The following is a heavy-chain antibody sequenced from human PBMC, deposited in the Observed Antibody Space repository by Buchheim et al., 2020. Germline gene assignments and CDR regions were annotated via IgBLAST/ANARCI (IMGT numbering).Heavy chain of an antibody. CDR3: ARVNGEYYYYGMDV. J-gene: IGHJ6*02. Sequence: QVQLVESGGGLVKPGGSLRLSCAASGFTFSDYYMSWIRQAPGKGLEWVSYISSSSSYINYAASVKGPLTISRDNAKNSLYRKMNSLRAEDTAVYYCARVNGEYYYYGMDVWGQGTT. CDR2: ISSSSSYI. CDR1: GFTFSDYY. V-gene: IGHV3-11*05.